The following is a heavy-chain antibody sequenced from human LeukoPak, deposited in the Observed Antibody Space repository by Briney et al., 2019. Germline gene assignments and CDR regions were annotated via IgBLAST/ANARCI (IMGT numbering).Heavy chain of an antibody. V-gene: IGHV3-23*01. Sequence: GGSLRLSCAASGFTFSSYAMSWVRQAPGKGLEWVSAISGSGGSTYYADSVEGRFTISRDNSKNTLYLQMNSLRAEDTAVYYCAKLTGSSGYYDYFDYWGQGTLVTVSS. J-gene: IGHJ4*02. CDR1: GFTFSSYA. CDR2: ISGSGGST. CDR3: AKLTGSSGYYDYFDY. D-gene: IGHD3-22*01.